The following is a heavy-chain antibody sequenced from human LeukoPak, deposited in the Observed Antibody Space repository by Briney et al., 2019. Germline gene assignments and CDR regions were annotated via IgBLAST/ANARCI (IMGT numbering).Heavy chain of an antibody. CDR3: ARASGWYSYYYYGMDV. CDR2: IHHSGST. Sequence: SETLSLTCTVSGYAISSGYYWGWIRQPPGKGLEWIGSIHHSGSTHYNPSLKSRVTISVDTSKNQFSLKLSSVTAADTAVYYCARASGWYSYYYYGMDVWGQGTTVTVSS. CDR1: GYAISSGYY. J-gene: IGHJ6*02. V-gene: IGHV4-38-2*02. D-gene: IGHD6-19*01.